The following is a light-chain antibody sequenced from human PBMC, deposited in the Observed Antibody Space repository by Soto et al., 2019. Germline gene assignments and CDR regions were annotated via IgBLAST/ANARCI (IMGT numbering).Light chain of an antibody. V-gene: IGLV2-11*01. J-gene: IGLJ1*01. CDR1: SSDVGGYNY. CDR2: DVS. CDR3: CSYAGSYTYV. Sequence: QSALTQPRSVSGSPGQSVTISCTGTSSDVGGYNYLSWYQQHPGKAPKLMIYDVSKRPSGVPDRFSGSKSGNTASLTISGLQADDEADYYCCSYAGSYTYVFGTGTKVTVL.